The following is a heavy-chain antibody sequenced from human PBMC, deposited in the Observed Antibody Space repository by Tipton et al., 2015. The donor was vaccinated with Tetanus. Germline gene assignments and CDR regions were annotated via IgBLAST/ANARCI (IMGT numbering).Heavy chain of an antibody. V-gene: IGHV3-23*01. CDR3: AKGRAAATYFFDY. Sequence: SLRLSCAASGFMFSSYTMSWVRQAPGKGLECVSAIGGSGGASYYADSVKGRFTISRDNSKSTLCLQVHSLRVEDTAIYFCAKGRAAATYFFDYWGQGTPVTVSS. J-gene: IGHJ4*02. D-gene: IGHD6-25*01. CDR1: GFMFSSYT. CDR2: IGGSGGAS.